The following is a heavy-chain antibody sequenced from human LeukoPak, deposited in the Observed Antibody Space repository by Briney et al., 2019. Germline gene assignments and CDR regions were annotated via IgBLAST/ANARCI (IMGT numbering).Heavy chain of an antibody. D-gene: IGHD3-10*01. J-gene: IGHJ4*02. Sequence: PGGSLRLSCAASGFTFSNYKMNWVRQAPGKGLEWVSYISSRGSIIYYSDSVKGRFTISRDNAKNSLYLQMNSLRAEVTAVYYCARDFGYFWGQGTLVTVSS. CDR1: GFTFSNYK. CDR3: ARDFGYF. V-gene: IGHV3-48*03. CDR2: ISSRGSII.